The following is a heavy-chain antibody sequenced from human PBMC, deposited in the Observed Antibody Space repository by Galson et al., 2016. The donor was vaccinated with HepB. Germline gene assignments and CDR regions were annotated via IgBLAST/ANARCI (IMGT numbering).Heavy chain of an antibody. CDR1: GFTFDDYA. Sequence: LRLSCAASGFTFDDYAMHWVRQAPGKGLEWVAVISYDGSKIYYADSVKGRFSISRDNSKNTLYLQMNSLRAEDTAVYYCAKDSHSSGWNYWGQGTLVTASS. CDR3: AKDSHSSGWNY. D-gene: IGHD6-19*01. J-gene: IGHJ4*02. V-gene: IGHV3-30*18. CDR2: ISYDGSKI.